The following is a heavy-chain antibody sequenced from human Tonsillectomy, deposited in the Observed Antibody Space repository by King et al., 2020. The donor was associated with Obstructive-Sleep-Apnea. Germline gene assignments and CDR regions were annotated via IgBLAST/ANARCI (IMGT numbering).Heavy chain of an antibody. CDR2: INHGGNP. V-gene: IGHV4-34*01. J-gene: IGHJ5*02. CDR1: GGSFSGY. Sequence: VQLQQWGAGLLKPSETLSLTCAVYGGSFSGYWAWIRQPPGKGLEWIGEINHGGNPNYNPSLKSRVTISVDTSKNQFSLTLNSVTAADTAMYYCARVRGSYFVGFDPWGQGTLVTVSS. D-gene: IGHD3-16*01. CDR3: ARVRGSYFVGFDP.